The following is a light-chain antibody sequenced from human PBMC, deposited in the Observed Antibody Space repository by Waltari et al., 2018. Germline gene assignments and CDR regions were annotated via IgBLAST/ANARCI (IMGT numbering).Light chain of an antibody. J-gene: IGKJ1*01. CDR2: DAS. CDR1: QSVTSTS. Sequence: EIVLTQSPGTLSLSPGERATLSCRASQSVTSTSLAWYQQKPGQAPRLLIYDASSRATGIPDRFSGSGSGTDFTLTISRLEPQDFAVYFCQQYGSSPGTFGQGTRVEVK. V-gene: IGKV3-20*01. CDR3: QQYGSSPGT.